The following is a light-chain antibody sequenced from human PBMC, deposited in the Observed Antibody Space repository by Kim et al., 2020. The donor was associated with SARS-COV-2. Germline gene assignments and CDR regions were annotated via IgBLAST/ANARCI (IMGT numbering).Light chain of an antibody. CDR1: QGIGNL. V-gene: IGKV1-27*01. J-gene: IGKJ4*01. CDR3: QNYNSAPLT. CDR2: AAS. Sequence: SASVGDRGPLTCRERQGIGNLLVWDQQKPGKVPKLLMYAASTLQSGAPARFSGSGSGTDLTLTISSLQPEDVASYYCQNYNSAPLTFGGETKVDIK.